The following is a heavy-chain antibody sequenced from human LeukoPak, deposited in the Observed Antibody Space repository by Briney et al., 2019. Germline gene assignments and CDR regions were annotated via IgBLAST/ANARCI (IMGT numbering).Heavy chain of an antibody. Sequence: PGRSLRLSCAASGFTFSSYAMHWVRQAPGKGLEWVAVISYDGSNKYYADSVKGRFTISRDNSKNTLYLQMNSLRAEDTAVYYCARPAKSYSSGWYYFDYWGQGTLVTVSP. V-gene: IGHV3-30-3*01. CDR1: GFTFSSYA. J-gene: IGHJ4*02. CDR2: ISYDGSNK. CDR3: ARPAKSYSSGWYYFDY. D-gene: IGHD6-19*01.